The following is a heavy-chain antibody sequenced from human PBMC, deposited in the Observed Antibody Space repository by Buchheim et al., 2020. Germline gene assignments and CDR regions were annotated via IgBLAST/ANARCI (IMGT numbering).Heavy chain of an antibody. D-gene: IGHD6-6*01. V-gene: IGHV3-7*03. CDR1: GFTFSSYW. CDR3: ARDSRAYSSFYYFDY. Sequence: EVQLVESGGGLVQPGGSLRLSCAASGFTFSSYWMSWVRQAPGKGLEWVANIKQEGSEKYYVDSVKGRFTLSRDNAKNSLYLQMNSLRAEDTAVYYCARDSRAYSSFYYFDYWGQGTL. CDR2: IKQEGSEK. J-gene: IGHJ4*02.